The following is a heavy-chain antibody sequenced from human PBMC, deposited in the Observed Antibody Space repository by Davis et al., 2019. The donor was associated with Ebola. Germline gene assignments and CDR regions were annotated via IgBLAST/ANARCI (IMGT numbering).Heavy chain of an antibody. J-gene: IGHJ4*02. Sequence: GESLKISCAASGFTFSSYSMNWVRQAPGKGLEWVSYISSSSSTIYYADSVKGRFTISRDNSKNTLYLQMNSLRAEDTAVYYCAKSGGSSGWYYFDYWGQGTLVTVSS. V-gene: IGHV3-48*01. CDR1: GFTFSSYS. CDR2: ISSSSSTI. CDR3: AKSGGSSGWYYFDY. D-gene: IGHD6-19*01.